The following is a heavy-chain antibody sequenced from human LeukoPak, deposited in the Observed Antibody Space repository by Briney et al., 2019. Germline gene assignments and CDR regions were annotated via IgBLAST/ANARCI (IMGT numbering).Heavy chain of an antibody. CDR1: GFTFSSHW. V-gene: IGHV3-74*01. J-gene: IGHJ3*01. D-gene: IGHD6-13*01. Sequence: GGSLRLSCAASGFTFSSHWMHWVRQAPGKGLVWVSRIHSDGSSTSYADSVKGRFTISRDNAKNSLYLQMNSLRAEDTAVYYCARDRYSTSLDAFDVWGQGTMVTVSS. CDR3: ARDRYSTSLDAFDV. CDR2: IHSDGSST.